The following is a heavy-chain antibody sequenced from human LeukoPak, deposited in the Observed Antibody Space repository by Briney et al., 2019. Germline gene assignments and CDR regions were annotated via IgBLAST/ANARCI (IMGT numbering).Heavy chain of an antibody. CDR2: IIPIFGTA. V-gene: IGHV1-69*13. CDR3: ARDRGRSRYSYGLPARFDY. J-gene: IGHJ4*02. CDR1: GGTFSSYA. D-gene: IGHD5-18*01. Sequence: SVKVSCKASGGTFSSYAISWVRQAPGQGLEWMGGIIPIFGTANYAQKFQGRVTITADESTSTAYMELSSLRSEDTAVYYCARDRGRSRYSYGLPARFDYWGQGTLDTVSS.